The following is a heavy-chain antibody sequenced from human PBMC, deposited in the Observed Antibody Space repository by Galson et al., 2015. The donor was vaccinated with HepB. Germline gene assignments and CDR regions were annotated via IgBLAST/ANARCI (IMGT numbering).Heavy chain of an antibody. CDR2: INSDGSST. D-gene: IGHD1-1*01. V-gene: IGHV3-74*01. CDR1: GFTFSSYG. Sequence: SLRLSCAASGFTFSSYGMHWVRQAPGKGLVWVSRINSDGSSTSYADSAKGRFTTSRDNAKNTLYLQMNSLRAEDTAVYYCARPGAYFDYWGQGTLVTVSS. CDR3: ARPGAYFDY. J-gene: IGHJ4*02.